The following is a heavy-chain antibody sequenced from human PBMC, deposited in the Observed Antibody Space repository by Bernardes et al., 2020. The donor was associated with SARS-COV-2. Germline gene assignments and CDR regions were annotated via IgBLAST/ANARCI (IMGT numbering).Heavy chain of an antibody. CDR1: GFSLSPHGMC. V-gene: IGHV2-70*11. CDR3: ARMDYDLDYNMDV. J-gene: IGHJ6*02. Sequence: SGHTLWKPTLTITLTCTFSGFSLSPHGMCVSWIRQPPGKALEWLARVDWDNDKYYSTSLKTRLTISKDTSKNQVVLTMTNMGPVDTATYYCARMDYDLDYNMDVWGQGTTVTVSS. CDR2: VDWDNDK. D-gene: IGHD3-3*01.